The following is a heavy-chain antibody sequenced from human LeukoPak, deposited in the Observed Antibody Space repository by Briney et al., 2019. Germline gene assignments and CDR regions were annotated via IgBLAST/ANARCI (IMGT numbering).Heavy chain of an antibody. CDR3: ARPTIFGGPLLGSLDY. CDR1: GFTFSSYE. CDR2: ISSSGSII. Sequence: GGSLRLSCAASGFTFSSYEMNWVRQAPGKGLEWVSYISSSGSIIYYAGSVKGRFTISRDNAKNSLFLQMNSLRADDTAVYYCARPTIFGGPLLGSLDYWGQGTLVTVSS. D-gene: IGHD3-3*01. J-gene: IGHJ4*02. V-gene: IGHV3-48*03.